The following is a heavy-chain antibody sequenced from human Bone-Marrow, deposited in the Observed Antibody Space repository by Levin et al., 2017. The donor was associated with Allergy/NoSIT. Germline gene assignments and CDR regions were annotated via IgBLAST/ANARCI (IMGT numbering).Heavy chain of an antibody. Sequence: GGSLRLSCETSGFTFGTYWMSWVRQVPGKRLQWVASISPDGSERHYDDVVKGRFTISRDNARDSLFLQMNSLRAEDASVYYCARDLIGSVTFGGVVPGYWGQGTLVTVSS. CDR3: ARDLIGSVTFGGVVPGY. CDR1: GFTFGTYW. V-gene: IGHV3-7*04. J-gene: IGHJ4*02. D-gene: IGHD3-16*01. CDR2: ISPDGSER.